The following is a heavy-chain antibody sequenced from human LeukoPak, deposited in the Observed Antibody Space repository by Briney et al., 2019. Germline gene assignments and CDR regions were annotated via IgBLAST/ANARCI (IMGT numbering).Heavy chain of an antibody. CDR3: AGGDYDFWSGYYVRGGAFDI. D-gene: IGHD3-3*01. V-gene: IGHV3-20*04. CDR2: INWNGGST. Sequence: GGSLRLSCAASGFTFDDYGMSWVRQAPGKGLEWVSGINWNGGSTGYADSVKGRFTISRDNAKNSLYLQMNSLRAEDTAVYYCAGGDYDFWSGYYVRGGAFDIWGQGTMVTVSS. J-gene: IGHJ3*02. CDR1: GFTFDDYG.